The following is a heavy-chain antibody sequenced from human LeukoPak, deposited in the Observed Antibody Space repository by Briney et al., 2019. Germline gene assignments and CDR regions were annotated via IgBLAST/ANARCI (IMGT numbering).Heavy chain of an antibody. CDR1: GGSISSYY. CDR3: ARAGRITMVRGVTRVYNWFDP. J-gene: IGHJ5*02. CDR2: IYTSGST. V-gene: IGHV4-4*07. D-gene: IGHD3-10*01. Sequence: SETLSLTCTVSGGSISSYYWSWIRQPAGKGLEWIGRIYTSGSTNYNPSLKSRVTMSVDTSKNQFSLKLSPVTAADTAVYYCARAGRITMVRGVTRVYNWFDPWGQGTLVTVSS.